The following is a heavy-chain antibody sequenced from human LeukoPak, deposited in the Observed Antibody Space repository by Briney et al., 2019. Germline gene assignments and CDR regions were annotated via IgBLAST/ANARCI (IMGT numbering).Heavy chain of an antibody. Sequence: SQTLSLTCAVSGGSISSGGYSWSWIRQPPGKGLEWIGYIYHSGSTYYNPSLKSRVTISVDRSKNQFSLKLSSVTAADTAVYYCARDKLGTRWLPTRPYGMDVWGQGTTVTVSS. CDR1: GGSISSGGYS. J-gene: IGHJ6*02. D-gene: IGHD5-12*01. CDR3: ARDKLGTRWLPTRPYGMDV. CDR2: IYHSGST. V-gene: IGHV4-30-2*01.